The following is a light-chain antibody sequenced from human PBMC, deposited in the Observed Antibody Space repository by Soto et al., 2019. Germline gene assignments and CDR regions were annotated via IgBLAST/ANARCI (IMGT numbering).Light chain of an antibody. CDR3: QQYNNWPSIT. J-gene: IGKJ5*01. V-gene: IGKV3-15*01. Sequence: EIVMTQSPATLSLSPGERATLSCRASQSVSNKLAWYQHKPGQAPRVLIYDTSTRAAGIPARFSGSGSGTEFTLTISSLQSEDFAVYYCQQYNNWPSITFGQGTRLEIK. CDR1: QSVSNK. CDR2: DTS.